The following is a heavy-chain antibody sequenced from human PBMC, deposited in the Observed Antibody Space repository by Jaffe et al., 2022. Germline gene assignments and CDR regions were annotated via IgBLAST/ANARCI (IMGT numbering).Heavy chain of an antibody. V-gene: IGHV1-69*08. D-gene: IGHD5-12*01. Sequence: QVQLVQSGAEVKKPGSSVKVSCKASGGTFSSYTISWVRQAPGQGLEWMGRIIPILGIANYAQKFQGRVTITADKSTSTAYMELSSLRSEDTAVYYCARDQIRKRGYSGYDEDDPYATDYWGQGTLVTVSS. CDR2: IIPILGIA. CDR1: GGTFSSYT. J-gene: IGHJ4*02. CDR3: ARDQIRKRGYSGYDEDDPYATDY.